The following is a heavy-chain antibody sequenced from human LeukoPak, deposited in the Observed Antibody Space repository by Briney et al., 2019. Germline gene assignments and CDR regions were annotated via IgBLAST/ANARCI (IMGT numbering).Heavy chain of an antibody. Sequence: PGGSLRLSCAASGLTFSSHWMHWVRHVPGKGLVWVSRITNDGSSTTYADSVKGRFTISRDNAKNMSYLQVNSLRAEDTAVYYCATQQGVNPAYWGQGTLVTVSS. D-gene: IGHD6-13*01. CDR3: ATQQGVNPAY. CDR1: GLTFSSHW. J-gene: IGHJ4*02. V-gene: IGHV3-74*01. CDR2: ITNDGSST.